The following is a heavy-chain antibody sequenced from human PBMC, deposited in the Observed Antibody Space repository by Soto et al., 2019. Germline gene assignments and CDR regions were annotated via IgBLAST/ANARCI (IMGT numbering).Heavy chain of an antibody. CDR2: IKRDGSEQ. V-gene: IGHV3-7*03. Sequence: GGSLRLSCEGSGFSFSLYWMSWVRQAPGKGLEWVANIKRDGSEQYYADSVKGRFTISRDNAKNSLFLEINSLKAEDTAVYYCARDKTTYDSASGEDLWGPGTLVTVSS. CDR1: GFSFSLYW. CDR3: ARDKTTYDSASGEDL. J-gene: IGHJ5*02. D-gene: IGHD3-9*01.